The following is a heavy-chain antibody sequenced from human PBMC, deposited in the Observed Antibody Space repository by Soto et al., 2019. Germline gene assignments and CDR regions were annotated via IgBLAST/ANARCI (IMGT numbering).Heavy chain of an antibody. J-gene: IGHJ4*02. Sequence: QVQLVQSGAEMKKPGSSVKVSCQSSGGTSNTYAMNWVRQAPGQGPEWMGDISPMFGAANYAPKFQGRVTITADESTATSYMQLSSLTSEDTALYFCAREVQVHTPAFVYWGQGTLVTVSS. CDR1: GGTSNTYA. CDR3: AREVQVHTPAFVY. CDR2: ISPMFGAA. V-gene: IGHV1-69*19. D-gene: IGHD3-10*01.